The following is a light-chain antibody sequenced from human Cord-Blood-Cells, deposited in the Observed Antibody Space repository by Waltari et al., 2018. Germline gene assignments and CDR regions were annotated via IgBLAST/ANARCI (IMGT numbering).Light chain of an antibody. CDR1: QSISSW. Sequence: DIQMTQSHSTLSASVGDRVTITCRASQSISSWLAWYQQKPGKAPKLLIYDASSLESGVPSRFSGSGSGTEFTLTISSLQPDDFATYYCQQYNSYGFTFGPGTKVDIK. CDR3: QQYNSYGFT. V-gene: IGKV1-5*01. CDR2: DAS. J-gene: IGKJ3*01.